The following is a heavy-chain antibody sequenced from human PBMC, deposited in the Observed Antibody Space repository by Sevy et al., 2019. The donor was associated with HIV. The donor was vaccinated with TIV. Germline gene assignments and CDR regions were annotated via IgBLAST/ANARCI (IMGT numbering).Heavy chain of an antibody. CDR2: FDPEDGER. CDR1: GYTLTQLS. CDR3: ATTREYYQGKSGYFDY. D-gene: IGHD2-15*01. V-gene: IGHV1-24*01. J-gene: IGHJ4*02. Sequence: ASVKVSCKVSGYTLTQLSMHWVRQAPGKGLEWMGSFDPEDGERIYAQKFQGRITKTEETTTDTAYMDLSSLKSDGTAVYYCATTREYYQGKSGYFDYWGQGALVTVSS.